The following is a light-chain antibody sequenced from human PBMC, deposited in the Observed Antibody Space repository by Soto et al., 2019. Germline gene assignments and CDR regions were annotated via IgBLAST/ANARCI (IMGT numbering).Light chain of an antibody. V-gene: IGLV2-14*01. J-gene: IGLJ2*01. Sequence: QSALTQPASVSGSPGQSITISCTGTSSDVGAYNYVSWYQQHPGKAPKLMIYDVNIRPSGVSNRFSGSKSGNTASLTIPGLQAEDEADYYCTSWTTSTTMKFGGGTKVTV. CDR3: TSWTTSTTMK. CDR1: SSDVGAYNY. CDR2: DVN.